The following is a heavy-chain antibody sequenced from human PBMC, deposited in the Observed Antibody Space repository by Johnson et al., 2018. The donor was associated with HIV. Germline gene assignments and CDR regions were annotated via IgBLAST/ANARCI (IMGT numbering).Heavy chain of an antibody. CDR3: AHSVGATDDAFDI. CDR1: GLSFSNFG. J-gene: IGHJ3*02. V-gene: IGHV3-30*03. Sequence: QEQLVESGGGVVQPGKSLTLSCVASGLSFSNFGIHWVRQAPGKGPEWVAVISFDGNLKKYADSVRGRFTISRDNSKNTLYLQMNSLRAEDTAVYYCAHSVGATDDAFDIWGQGTMGTVSS. D-gene: IGHD1-26*01. CDR2: ISFDGNLK.